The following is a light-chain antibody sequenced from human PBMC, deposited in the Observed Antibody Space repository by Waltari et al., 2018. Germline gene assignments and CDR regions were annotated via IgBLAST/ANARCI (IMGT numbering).Light chain of an antibody. J-gene: IGLJ2*01. CDR1: NIRGKS. V-gene: IGLV3-21*02. CDR2: DDT. Sequence: SYVLTQPPSVSVAPGQTARITCGGNNIRGKSVHWYQLKPGQAPELVVYDDTDRPSGIPERFSGSNSGNTATLTISRVEAGDEADYYCQVWISGTDHPFGGGTKLTVL. CDR3: QVWISGTDHP.